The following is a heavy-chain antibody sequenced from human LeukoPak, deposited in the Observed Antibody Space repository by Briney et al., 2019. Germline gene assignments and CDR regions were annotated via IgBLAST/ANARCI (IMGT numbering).Heavy chain of an antibody. V-gene: IGHV3-64*01. CDR3: ARAGGHEGGVLRFLELPGSGYMDV. J-gene: IGHJ6*03. CDR1: GFTFSSYA. D-gene: IGHD3-3*01. Sequence: GGSLRLSCAASGFTFSSYAMHWVRQAPGKGLEYVSAISSNGGSTYYANSVKGRFTISRDNSKNTLYLQMGSLRAEDMAVYYCARAGGHEGGVLRFLELPGSGYMDVWGKGTTVTVSS. CDR2: ISSNGGST.